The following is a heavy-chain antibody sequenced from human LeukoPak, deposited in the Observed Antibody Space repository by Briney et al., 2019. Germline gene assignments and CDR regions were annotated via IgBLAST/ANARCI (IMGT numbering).Heavy chain of an antibody. CDR3: AKRGYCSGGRCYSFHFNY. D-gene: IGHD2-15*01. J-gene: IGHJ4*02. Sequence: ARSRRLSCAASGFPFSSHGMHWVRQAPGKGLEWVALMSYYGTNKVYADSVKGRFTISRDNSKNTLYLEMNNLRAEDTAVYYCAKRGYCSGGRCYSFHFNYWGQGSLVTV. CDR2: MSYYGTNK. CDR1: GFPFSSHG. V-gene: IGHV3-30*18.